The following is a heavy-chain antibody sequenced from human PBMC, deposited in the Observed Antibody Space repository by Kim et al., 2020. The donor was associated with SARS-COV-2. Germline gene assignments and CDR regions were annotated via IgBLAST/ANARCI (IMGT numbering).Heavy chain of an antibody. CDR3: LGGYYFDY. J-gene: IGHJ4*02. Sequence: ASVKVSCKTSGHTFTRDSIHWVRQPPGQRLEWMGGIDCGNGNTIYSQKFQGRVTFTTDTSASTAYMELSSLRSEDSAVYYCLGGYYFDYWGQGTLVTVSS. D-gene: IGHD2-15*01. V-gene: IGHV1-3*01. CDR2: IDCGNGNT. CDR1: GHTFTRDS.